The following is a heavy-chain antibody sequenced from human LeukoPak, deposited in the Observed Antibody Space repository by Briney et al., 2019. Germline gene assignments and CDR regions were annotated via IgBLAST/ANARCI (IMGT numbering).Heavy chain of an antibody. CDR3: AGWYNWNDEGDLDY. Sequence: GGSLRLSCVASGFPFSSYWMTWVRQAPGKGLEWVANIKQDGSEKYYVDSVRGRFTISRDNAKNSLYLQMNSLRAEDTAVYYCAGWYNWNDEGDLDYWGQGTLVTVSS. D-gene: IGHD1-1*01. CDR1: GFPFSSYW. V-gene: IGHV3-7*01. J-gene: IGHJ4*02. CDR2: IKQDGSEK.